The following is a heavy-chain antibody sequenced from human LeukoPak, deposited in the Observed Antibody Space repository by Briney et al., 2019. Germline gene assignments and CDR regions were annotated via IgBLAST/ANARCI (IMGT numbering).Heavy chain of an antibody. Sequence: TXXLTCTXXXXXXXSXGYYXXXIXXXXXXXXXXXXXXYXXGSTYYNPSLKSRVTISVDTSKNQFSLKLSSVTAADTAVYYCARAPYDSSGYSLNPPYYFDYWGQGTLVTVSS. D-gene: IGHD3-22*01. J-gene: IGHJ4*02. V-gene: IGHV4-31*03. CDR1: XXXXXSXGYY. CDR3: ARAPYDSSGYSLNPPYYFDY. CDR2: XYXXGST.